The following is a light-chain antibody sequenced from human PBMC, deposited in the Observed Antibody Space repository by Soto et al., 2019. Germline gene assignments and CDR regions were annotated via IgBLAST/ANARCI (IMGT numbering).Light chain of an antibody. J-gene: IGLJ2*01. CDR3: QAWDSGTVG. CDR2: QNN. Sequence: SYELTQPPSVSVSPGQTASITCSGDKLGDKYACWYHQKPGQSPVLVIYQNNKRPSGIPERISGSNSGSTATLTISGTQAMDEGDYFCQAWDSGTVGFGGGTKVTVL. V-gene: IGLV3-1*01. CDR1: KLGDKY.